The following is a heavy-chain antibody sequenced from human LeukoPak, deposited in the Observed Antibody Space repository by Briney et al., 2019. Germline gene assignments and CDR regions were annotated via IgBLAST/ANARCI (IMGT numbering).Heavy chain of an antibody. J-gene: IGHJ6*02. V-gene: IGHV3-21*01. D-gene: IGHD1-26*01. CDR3: ARDVSGTPRQPYYYYGMDV. Sequence: EGSLRLSCAASGFTFSSYSMNWVRQAPGKGLEWVSSISSSSSYIYYADSVKGRFTISRDNAKNSLYLQMNSLRAEDTAVYYCARDVSGTPRQPYYYYGMDVWGQGTTVTVSS. CDR1: GFTFSSYS. CDR2: ISSSSSYI.